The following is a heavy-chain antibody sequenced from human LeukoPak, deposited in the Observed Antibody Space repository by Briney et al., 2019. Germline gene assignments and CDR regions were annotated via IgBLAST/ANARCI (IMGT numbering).Heavy chain of an antibody. D-gene: IGHD5-12*01. CDR1: GGTFSSYA. CDR3: ATRVPTRATFYYYYMDV. CDR2: IIPIFGTA. J-gene: IGHJ6*03. V-gene: IGHV1-69*13. Sequence: ASVKVSCKASGGTFSSYAISWVRQAPGQGLEWMGGIIPIFGTANYAQKFQGRVTITADESTSTAHMELSSLRSEDTAVYYCATRVPTRATFYYYYMDVWGKGTTVTVSS.